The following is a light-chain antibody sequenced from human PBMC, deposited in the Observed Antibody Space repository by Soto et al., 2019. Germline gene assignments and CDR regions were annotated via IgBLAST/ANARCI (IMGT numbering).Light chain of an antibody. Sequence: EIVLTQSPGTLSLSPGERATFSCRASQSVSSSFLTWYQHRPGRPPRLLIYGTSNRATGIPDRFSGSGSGTDFTLTISRLEPEDIAVYYCHQYGSSPWTFGQGTKVDIK. CDR2: GTS. CDR3: HQYGSSPWT. CDR1: QSVSSSF. J-gene: IGKJ1*01. V-gene: IGKV3-20*01.